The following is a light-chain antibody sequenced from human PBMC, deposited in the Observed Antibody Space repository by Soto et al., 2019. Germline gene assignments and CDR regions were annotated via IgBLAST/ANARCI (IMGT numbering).Light chain of an antibody. V-gene: IGLV1-44*01. Sequence: QPVLTQPPSASGTPGQRVTISCSGSSSNIGSNSVNWYQRLPGTAPRLLLYSDDQRPSGIPDRFSGSKSGTSASLAISGLQSEDEADYFCAAWNDNPNGPGYVFGTGTKLTVL. CDR1: SSNIGSNS. J-gene: IGLJ1*01. CDR2: SDD. CDR3: AAWNDNPNGPGYV.